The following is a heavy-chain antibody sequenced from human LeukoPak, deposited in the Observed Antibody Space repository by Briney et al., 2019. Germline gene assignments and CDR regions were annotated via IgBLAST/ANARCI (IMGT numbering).Heavy chain of an antibody. V-gene: IGHV4-38-2*02. CDR2: IYHSGST. CDR3: ARGGAAAGD. J-gene: IGHJ4*02. D-gene: IGHD6-13*01. Sequence: SETLSLTCTVSGYSISSGYYWGWIRQPPGKGLEWIGSIYHSGSTYYNPSLKSRVTISVDTSKNQFSLKLSSVTAADTAVYYCARGGAAAGDWGQGTLVTVSS. CDR1: GYSISSGYY.